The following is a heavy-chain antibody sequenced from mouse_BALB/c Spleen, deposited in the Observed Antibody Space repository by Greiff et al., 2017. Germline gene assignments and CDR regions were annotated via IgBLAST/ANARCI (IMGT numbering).Heavy chain of an antibody. J-gene: IGHJ2*01. V-gene: IGHV1-87*01. CDR1: GYTFTSYW. D-gene: IGHD1-2*01. Sequence: QVQLQQSGAELARPGASVKLSCKASGYTFTSYWMQWVKQRPGQGLEWIGAIYPGDGDTRYTQKFKGKATLTADKSSSTAYMQLSSLASEDSAVYYCAREFITTATDYFDYWGQGTALTVSS. CDR3: AREFITTATDYFDY. CDR2: IYPGDGDT.